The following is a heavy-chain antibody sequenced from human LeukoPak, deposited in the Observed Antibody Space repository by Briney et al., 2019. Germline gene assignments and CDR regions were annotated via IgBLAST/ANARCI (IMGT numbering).Heavy chain of an antibody. D-gene: IGHD4-17*01. V-gene: IGHV4-39*07. CDR3: ASTITVTTDY. CDR1: GGSISSSSYY. Sequence: PSETLSLTCNVSGGSISSSSYYWGWIRQPPGKGLEWIGSIYHSGSAYFNPSPKSRVTISVDTSNNQFSLKLSSVTAADTAVYYCASTITVTTDYWGQGTLVTVSS. J-gene: IGHJ4*02. CDR2: IYHSGSA.